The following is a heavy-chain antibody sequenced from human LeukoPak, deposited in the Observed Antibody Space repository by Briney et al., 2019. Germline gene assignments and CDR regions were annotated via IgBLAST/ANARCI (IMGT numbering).Heavy chain of an antibody. Sequence: SETLSLTXTISGGSITSYHWSWIRQPPGKGLEWIGYIYYSGSTNYNPSLKSRVTISVDTSKNQFSLNLRSVTAADTAVYYCARGSRDGYNHFDYWGQGTLVTVSS. V-gene: IGHV4-59*01. J-gene: IGHJ4*02. D-gene: IGHD5-24*01. CDR1: GGSITSYH. CDR3: ARGSRDGYNHFDY. CDR2: IYYSGST.